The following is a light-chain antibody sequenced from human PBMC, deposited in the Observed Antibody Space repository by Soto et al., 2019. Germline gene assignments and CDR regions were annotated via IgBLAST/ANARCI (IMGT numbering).Light chain of an antibody. J-gene: IGKJ1*01. CDR1: QSIATSQ. CDR2: GAS. V-gene: IGKV3-20*01. CDR3: QQYGSSART. Sequence: EIVLTQSPGTLSLSPGERATLFCRASQSIATSQLAWYQQKPGQAPRLLIGASTRATGIPDRFSDSGSGTDFTLTISRLEPEDFAVYYCQQYGSSARTFGQGTKVDIK.